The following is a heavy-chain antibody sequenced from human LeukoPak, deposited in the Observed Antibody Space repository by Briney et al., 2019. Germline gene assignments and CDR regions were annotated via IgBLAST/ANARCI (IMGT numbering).Heavy chain of an antibody. CDR3: ARDSGWFRFDY. CDR1: GFTFSSFW. J-gene: IGHJ4*02. V-gene: IGHV3-7*03. Sequence: GGSLRLSCAASGFTFSSFWMTWVRQAPGRGLEWVANIKEDGSQKYYVDSVKGRFTISRDNAKNSLFLQTNSLRADDTAVYYCARDSGWFRFDYWGQGTLVTVSS. CDR2: IKEDGSQK. D-gene: IGHD6-13*01.